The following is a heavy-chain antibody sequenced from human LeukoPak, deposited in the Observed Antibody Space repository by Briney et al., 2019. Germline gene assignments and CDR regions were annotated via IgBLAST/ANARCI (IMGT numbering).Heavy chain of an antibody. CDR1: GFTFSTYG. CDR2: IWYDGSNK. D-gene: IGHD2-2*01. V-gene: IGHV3-30*02. Sequence: GGSLRLSCGASGFTFSTYGMQWVRQAPGKGLEWVAVIWYDGSNKYHADSVKGRFTISRDNSKNTVYLQMNSLRAEDTAVYYCAKRRDCSSTSCAPYYFYGMDVWGQGTTVTVSS. J-gene: IGHJ6*01. CDR3: AKRRDCSSTSCAPYYFYGMDV.